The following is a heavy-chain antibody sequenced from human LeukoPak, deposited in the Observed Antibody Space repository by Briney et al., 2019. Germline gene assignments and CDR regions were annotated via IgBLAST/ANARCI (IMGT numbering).Heavy chain of an antibody. V-gene: IGHV1-18*01. CDR2: ISAYNGNT. J-gene: IGHJ5*02. CDR3: ARGAGNAYCGGDCSLGWFDP. D-gene: IGHD2-21*02. Sequence: GASVKVSCKASGYTFTSYGISWVRQAPGQGLEWMGWISAYNGNTNYAQKLQGRVTMTTDTSTSTAYMELRSLGSDDTAVYYCARGAGNAYCGGDCSLGWFDPWGQGTLVTVSS. CDR1: GYTFTSYG.